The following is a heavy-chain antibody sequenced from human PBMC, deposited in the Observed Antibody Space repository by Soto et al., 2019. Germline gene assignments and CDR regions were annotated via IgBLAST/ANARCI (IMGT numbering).Heavy chain of an antibody. D-gene: IGHD2-15*01. CDR1: GGSISSGGYY. CDR2: IYYSGNT. V-gene: IGHV4-31*03. Sequence: QVQLQESGPGLVKPSQTLSLTCNVSGGSISSGGYYWSWIRQHPGKGLEWIGYIYYSGNTYYNPSLKRRVSISVDTSKNQFSLKLNSVTAADTAVYYCARVVVVTAPYYYGTDVWGQGTTVTVFS. J-gene: IGHJ6*02. CDR3: ARVVVVTAPYYYGTDV.